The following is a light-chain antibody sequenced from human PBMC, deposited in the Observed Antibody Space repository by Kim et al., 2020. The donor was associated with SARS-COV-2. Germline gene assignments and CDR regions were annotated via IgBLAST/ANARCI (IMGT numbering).Light chain of an antibody. CDR1: KLGHKY. CDR3: QAWDSNTWV. Sequence: SYELTQPPSVSVSPGQTASISCSGDKLGHKYVCWYQQKPGQSPVLLIYEDTKRPSGIPVRFSGSYSGNTATLTISGTQAMDEADYYCQAWDSNTWVFGGG. J-gene: IGLJ3*02. V-gene: IGLV3-1*01. CDR2: EDT.